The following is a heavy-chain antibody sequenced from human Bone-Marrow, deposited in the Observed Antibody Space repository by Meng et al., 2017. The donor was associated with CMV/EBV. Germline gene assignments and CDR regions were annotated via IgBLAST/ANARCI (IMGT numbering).Heavy chain of an antibody. J-gene: IGHJ4*02. Sequence: GESLKISCAASGFTFSSYGMHWVRQAPGKGLEWVAFIRYDGSNKYYADSVKGRFTISRDNSKNTLYLQMNSLRAEDTAVYYCARDSAELRFLEWLSLYLVDWGQGPLVTGSS. D-gene: IGHD3-3*01. CDR3: ARDSAELRFLEWLSLYLVD. V-gene: IGHV3-30*02. CDR1: GFTFSSYG. CDR2: IRYDGSNK.